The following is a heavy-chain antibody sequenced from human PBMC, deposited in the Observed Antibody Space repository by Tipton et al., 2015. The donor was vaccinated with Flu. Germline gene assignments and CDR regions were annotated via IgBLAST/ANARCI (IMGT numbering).Heavy chain of an antibody. CDR2: INQDGSEI. CDR3: ARDISYDSPWGTYRYNHGAFDI. V-gene: IGHV3-7*01. Sequence: SLRLSCEGSGFTFSNHWMNWVRQAPGKGLEWVANINQDGSEIYYVDSVKGRFTISRDNAKNSVYLQMSSLRAEDTAVFYCARDISYDSPWGTYRYNHGAFDIWGQGTMVTVSS. J-gene: IGHJ3*02. CDR1: GFTFSNHW. D-gene: IGHD3-16*02.